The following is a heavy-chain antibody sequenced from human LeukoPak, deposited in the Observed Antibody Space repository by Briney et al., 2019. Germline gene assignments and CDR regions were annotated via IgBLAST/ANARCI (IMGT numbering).Heavy chain of an antibody. CDR3: ARDRPQSWNHLYNWFDP. J-gene: IGHJ5*02. D-gene: IGHD1-14*01. CDR1: GGSISSYY. V-gene: IGHV4-59*01. Sequence: PSETLSLTCTVSGGSISSYYWSWIRQPPGKGLEWIGYIYYSGSTNYNPSLKSRVTISVDTSKNQFSLKLSSVTAADTAVYYCARDRPQSWNHLYNWFDPWGQGTLVTVSS. CDR2: IYYSGST.